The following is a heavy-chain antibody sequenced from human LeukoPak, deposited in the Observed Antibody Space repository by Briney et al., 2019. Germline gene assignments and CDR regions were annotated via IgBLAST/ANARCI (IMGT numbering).Heavy chain of an antibody. J-gene: IGHJ3*02. CDR2: IYYSGST. Sequence: PSETLSLTCTVSGGSISSYYWSWIRQPPGKGLEWIGYIYYSGSTNYNPSLKSRVIISVDTSKNQFSLKLSSVTAADTAVYYCARARIAVAGRADAFDIWGQGTMVTVSS. CDR3: ARARIAVAGRADAFDI. CDR1: GGSISSYY. D-gene: IGHD6-19*01. V-gene: IGHV4-59*01.